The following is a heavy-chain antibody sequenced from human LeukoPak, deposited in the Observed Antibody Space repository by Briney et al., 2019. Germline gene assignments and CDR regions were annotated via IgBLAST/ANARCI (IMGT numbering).Heavy chain of an antibody. D-gene: IGHD3-3*01. J-gene: IGHJ4*02. Sequence: ASVKVSCKASGYTFTGYYMHWVRQAPGQGLEWMGWINPNSGGTNYAQKFQGRVTMTRDTSISTAYMELSRLRSDDTAVYYCAREGPLHDFWSGYYSDYWGQGTLVTVSS. CDR3: AREGPLHDFWSGYYSDY. CDR2: INPNSGGT. V-gene: IGHV1-2*02. CDR1: GYTFTGYY.